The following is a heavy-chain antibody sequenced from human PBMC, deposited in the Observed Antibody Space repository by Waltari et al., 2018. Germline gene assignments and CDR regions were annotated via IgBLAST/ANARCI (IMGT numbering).Heavy chain of an antibody. CDR1: GGSISSYY. D-gene: IGHD2-2*01. CDR3: ARYIVVVPAAGTWFDP. J-gene: IGHJ5*02. Sequence: QVQLQESGPGLVKPSETLSLTCTGSGGSISSYYWSWIRQPPGKGLELIGYIYYSGSTNHNPSLKSRVTISVDTSKNQFSLKLSSVTAADTAVYYCARYIVVVPAAGTWFDPWGQGTLVTVSS. V-gene: IGHV4-59*08. CDR2: IYYSGST.